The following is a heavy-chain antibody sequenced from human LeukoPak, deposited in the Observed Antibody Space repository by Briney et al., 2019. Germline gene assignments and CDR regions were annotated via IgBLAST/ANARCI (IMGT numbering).Heavy chain of an antibody. CDR1: GFTFSSYS. Sequence: PGGSLRLSCAASGFTFSSYSMNGVRQAPGKGLEWVSSISSSSSYIYYADSVKGRFTISRDNAKNSLYLQMNSLRAEDTAVYYCARDLILQWELPDNWGQGTLVTVSS. D-gene: IGHD1-26*01. V-gene: IGHV3-21*01. CDR2: ISSSSSYI. CDR3: ARDLILQWELPDN. J-gene: IGHJ4*02.